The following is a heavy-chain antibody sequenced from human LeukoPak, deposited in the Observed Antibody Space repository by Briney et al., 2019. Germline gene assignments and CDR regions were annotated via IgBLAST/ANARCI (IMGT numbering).Heavy chain of an antibody. V-gene: IGHV3-7*04. CDR2: IKQDGTEK. CDR3: ARDVRPDY. Sequence: GGSLTLSCAASGFTFSSYWMSWVRQAPGEGLEWVANIKQDGTEKYYMDSVKGRFSISRDNAKNSLYLQMNALRAEDTAVYYCARDVRPDYWGQGTLVTVST. J-gene: IGHJ4*02. D-gene: IGHD6-6*01. CDR1: GFTFSSYW.